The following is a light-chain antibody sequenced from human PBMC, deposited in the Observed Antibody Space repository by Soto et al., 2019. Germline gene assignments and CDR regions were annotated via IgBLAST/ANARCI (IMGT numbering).Light chain of an antibody. CDR3: QHYNSYSEA. J-gene: IGKJ1*01. Sequence: DIQMTQSPSTLSGSVGDRVTITCRASQTISSWLDWYQQKPGKAPKLLIYKASTLKSGVPSRFSGSGSGTEFTLTSSSLQPDDFETYYCQHYNSYSEAFGQGTKVELK. CDR1: QTISSW. V-gene: IGKV1-5*03. CDR2: KAS.